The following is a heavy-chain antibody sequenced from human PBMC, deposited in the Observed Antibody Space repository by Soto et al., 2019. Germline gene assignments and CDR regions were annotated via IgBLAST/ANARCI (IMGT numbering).Heavy chain of an antibody. V-gene: IGHV4-59*01. J-gene: IGHJ6*02. CDR3: VSCRWRDHGMDV. CDR1: GGSISSYY. D-gene: IGHD2-15*01. CDR2: IYYSGST. Sequence: SETLSLTCTVSGGSISSYYWSWIRQPPGKGLEWIGYIYYSGSTNYNPSLKSRVTISVDTSKNQFSLKLSSVTAADTAVYYCVSCRWRDHGMDVWGQGTTVTVSS.